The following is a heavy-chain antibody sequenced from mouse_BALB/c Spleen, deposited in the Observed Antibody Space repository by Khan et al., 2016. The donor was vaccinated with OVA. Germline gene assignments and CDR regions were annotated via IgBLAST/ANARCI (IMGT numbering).Heavy chain of an antibody. Sequence: VQLKESGAELVKPGASVKLSCTASGFNIKDTYMHWVKQRPKQGLEWLGRIDPAIDNTQYDPTFQGKATIIADTSSNTVYLQLSGLTSADTAVSYCSSPNWLVYWGQGTLVTVSA. CDR2: IDPAIDNT. CDR1: GFNIKDTY. J-gene: IGHJ3*01. V-gene: IGHV14-3*02. CDR3: SSPNWLVY.